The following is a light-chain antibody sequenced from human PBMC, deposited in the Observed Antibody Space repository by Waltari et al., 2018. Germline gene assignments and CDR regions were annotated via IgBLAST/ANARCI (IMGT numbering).Light chain of an antibody. CDR2: KIN. V-gene: IGLV8-61*01. Sequence: QTVVTQEPSLSVSPGGTVTLTCALSSGSVSTTSYATWYRQTPGQSPRTLVYKINTRSSGFPDRFSGSMLGNKAALTITGAQAEDECDYYCALYMGSGIWVFGGGTKLTVL. CDR1: SGSVSTTSY. J-gene: IGLJ3*02. CDR3: ALYMGSGIWV.